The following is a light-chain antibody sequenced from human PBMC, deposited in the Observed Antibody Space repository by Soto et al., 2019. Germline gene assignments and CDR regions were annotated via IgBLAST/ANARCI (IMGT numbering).Light chain of an antibody. V-gene: IGKV1D-12*01. CDR3: QQANSFPFT. CDR1: QGISTW. CDR2: AAS. J-gene: IGKJ3*01. Sequence: DLQMTQSPSSVSASVGDRVTMTCRASQGISTWLAWYQQKPGKAPKILINAASRLQSGVPSRFSGSGSGTEFTLTISSLQAEDFATYYCQQANSFPFTFGPGTKVDIK.